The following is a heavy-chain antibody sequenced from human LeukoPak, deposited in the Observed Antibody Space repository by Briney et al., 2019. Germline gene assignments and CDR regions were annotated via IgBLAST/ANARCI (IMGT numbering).Heavy chain of an antibody. CDR3: ARSTVSDDY. V-gene: IGHV3-33*01. Sequence: GGSLRLSCAAAGFTFSSYGMHWVPQAPAQGLEWVALMWYDGSSKHYADSVRGRFTISRDNSKNTLYLQMNSLRAEDTAVYYCARSTVSDDYWGQGTLVTVSS. D-gene: IGHD4-17*01. CDR2: MWYDGSSK. CDR1: GFTFSSYG. J-gene: IGHJ4*02.